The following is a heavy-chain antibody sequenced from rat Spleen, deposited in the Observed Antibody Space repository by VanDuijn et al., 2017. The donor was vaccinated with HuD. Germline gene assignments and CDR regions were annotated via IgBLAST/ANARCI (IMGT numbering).Heavy chain of an antibody. D-gene: IGHD1-6*01. CDR3: ERLHTMDYLFDY. J-gene: IGHJ2*01. CDR2: ISYEGSST. Sequence: EVQLVESGGGLVQPGRSMKLSCAASGFTFSNYGMAWVRQAPKKGLEWVASISYEGSSTYYGDSVKGRFTISRDNAKSTLSLQMDSLRSEDTATYYCERLHTMDYLFDYWGQGVMVTVSS. V-gene: IGHV5-22*01. CDR1: GFTFSNYG.